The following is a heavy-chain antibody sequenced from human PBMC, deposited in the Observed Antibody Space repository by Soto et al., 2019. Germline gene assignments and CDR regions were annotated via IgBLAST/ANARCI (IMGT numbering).Heavy chain of an antibody. CDR3: ARGRGRRSDD. CDR1: GLPFSGYY. J-gene: IGHJ4*02. V-gene: IGHV3-11*01. CDR2: FSSRGYTI. Sequence: QVHLVQSGGGLVKPGGSLRLSCAASGLPFSGYYMSWIRQPPGKGLEWVSYFSSRGYTIRYAESVEGRFTVARDNADSSLHLQMHSLRVEDTAVYYCARGRGRRSDDWGQGTLVTVSS.